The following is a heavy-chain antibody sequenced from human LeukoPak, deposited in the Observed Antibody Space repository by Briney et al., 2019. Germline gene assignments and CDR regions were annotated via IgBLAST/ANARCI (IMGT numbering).Heavy chain of an antibody. CDR1: GGSSSGYY. V-gene: IGHV4-34*01. CDR3: AREAIAGPYYDFWSGYYTQAFDI. J-gene: IGHJ3*02. Sequence: PSETLSLTCVLYGGSSSGYYWSWIRQPPGKGLEWMGEINHGRSTNYNPSLKSRVTISVDTSKNQFSLKLSSVSAADTAVYYCAREAIAGPYYDFWSGYYTQAFDIWGQGTMVTVSS. CDR2: INHGRST. D-gene: IGHD3-3*01.